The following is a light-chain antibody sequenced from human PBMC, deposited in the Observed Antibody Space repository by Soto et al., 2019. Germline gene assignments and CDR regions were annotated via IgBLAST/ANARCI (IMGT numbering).Light chain of an antibody. V-gene: IGKV1-5*03. Sequence: DIQMTQSPPTLSASVGDRVTITCRASQSIDVWLAWYQQMPGKVPKVLMYQASRLEGGVPSRFSGSGSGTEFTLTISGLQPDDSATYYCQQYHRYPPTFCQGTKVEIK. J-gene: IGKJ1*01. CDR2: QAS. CDR1: QSIDVW. CDR3: QQYHRYPPT.